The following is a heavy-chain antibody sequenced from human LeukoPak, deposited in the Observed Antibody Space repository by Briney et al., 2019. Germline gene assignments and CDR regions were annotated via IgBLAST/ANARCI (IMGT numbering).Heavy chain of an antibody. CDR1: GFTFSSYD. V-gene: IGHV3-13*01. Sequence: GGSLRLSCAASGFTFSSYDMHWVRQPTGKGLEWVSTIGTAGDTYYPGSVKGRFTISRENAKNSLYLQMNSLRAGDTAVYYCTRSRDGYNLWYFDLWGRGTLVTVSS. D-gene: IGHD5-24*01. J-gene: IGHJ2*01. CDR2: IGTAGDT. CDR3: TRSRDGYNLWYFDL.